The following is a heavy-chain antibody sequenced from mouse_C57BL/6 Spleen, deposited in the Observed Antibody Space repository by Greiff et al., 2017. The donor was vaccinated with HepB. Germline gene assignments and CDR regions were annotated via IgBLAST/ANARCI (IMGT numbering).Heavy chain of an antibody. V-gene: IGHV1-26*01. CDR1: GYTFTDYY. CDR3: ARFDYGSSYEIND. Sequence: EVQLQQSGPELVKPGASVKISCKASGYTFTDYYMNWVKQSHGKSLEWIGDINPNNGGTSYNQKFKGKATLTVDKSSSTAYMELRSLTSEDSADYYCARFDYGSSYEINDWGQGTTLTVSS. D-gene: IGHD1-1*01. CDR2: INPNNGGT. J-gene: IGHJ2*01.